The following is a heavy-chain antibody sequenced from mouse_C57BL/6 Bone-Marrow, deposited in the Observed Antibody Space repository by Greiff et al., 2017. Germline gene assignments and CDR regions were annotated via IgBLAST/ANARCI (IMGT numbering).Heavy chain of an antibody. Sequence: QVQLKESGPELVKPGASVKISCKASGYAFSSSWMNWVKQRPGKGLEWIGRIYPGDGDTNYNGKFKGKATLTADKSSSTAYMQLSSLTADESAVYFCARGLRLFDNWGQGTTLTVSS. V-gene: IGHV1-82*01. CDR2: IYPGDGDT. J-gene: IGHJ2*01. CDR3: ARGLRLFDN. D-gene: IGHD3-2*02. CDR1: GYAFSSSW.